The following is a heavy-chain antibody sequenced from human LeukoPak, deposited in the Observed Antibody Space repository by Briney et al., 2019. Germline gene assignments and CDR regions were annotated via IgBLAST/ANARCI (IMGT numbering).Heavy chain of an antibody. CDR3: AGGITGGDY. CDR1: GYTFTGYY. J-gene: IGHJ4*02. V-gene: IGHV1-2*02. D-gene: IGHD1-14*01. CDR2: INPNGGGT. Sequence: GASVKVSCKASGYTFTGYYIHWVRQAPGQGLEWMGWINPNGGGTNYAQKFQSRVTMTRDTSISTAYMEMSRLRSDDTALYYCAGGITGGDYWGQGTLVTVSS.